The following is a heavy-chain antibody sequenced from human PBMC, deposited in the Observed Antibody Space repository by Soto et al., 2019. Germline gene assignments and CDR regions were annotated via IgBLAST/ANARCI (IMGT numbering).Heavy chain of an antibody. J-gene: IGHJ4*02. CDR3: TKANRYCSGANCFTFDY. CDR2: FSSGGGGT. V-gene: IGHV3-23*01. D-gene: IGHD2-15*01. Sequence: GGSLRLSSTASGVNFSNYAMSWVRQAPGKGLEWVSTFSSGGGGTYYADSVKGRFTISRDNSKNTLSLQMNSLRAEDTAVYYCTKANRYCSGANCFTFDYWGLGTLVTVSS. CDR1: GVNFSNYA.